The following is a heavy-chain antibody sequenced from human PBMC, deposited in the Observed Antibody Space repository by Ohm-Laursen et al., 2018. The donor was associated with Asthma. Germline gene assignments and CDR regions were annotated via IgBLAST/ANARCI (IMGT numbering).Heavy chain of an antibody. J-gene: IGHJ4*02. CDR3: ARDVMEWYLPAFDF. CDR2: ISYDGSNK. Sequence: SLRLSCAASGVTFSTYGMHWVRQAPGKGLEWVSFISYDGSNKYYADSVNGRFTVSRDDSKNTLYLQMNSLRPDDTAVYYCARDVMEWYLPAFDFWGQGTLVTVSS. V-gene: IGHV3-30*03. CDR1: GVTFSTYG. D-gene: IGHD3-3*01.